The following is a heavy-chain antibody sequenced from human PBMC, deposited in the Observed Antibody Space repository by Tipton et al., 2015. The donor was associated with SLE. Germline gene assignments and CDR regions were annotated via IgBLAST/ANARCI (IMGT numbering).Heavy chain of an antibody. CDR3: AKNYGSGSYSYMDV. Sequence: SLRLSYAASGFTFDDYGMSWVRPAPGKGLEWVSGVNWNGGSTGYADSVKGRFTISRDNAKNSLYLQMNSLRAEDTALYHCAKNYGSGSYSYMDVWGKGTTVTVSS. D-gene: IGHD3-10*01. J-gene: IGHJ6*03. V-gene: IGHV3-20*01. CDR2: VNWNGGST. CDR1: GFTFDDYG.